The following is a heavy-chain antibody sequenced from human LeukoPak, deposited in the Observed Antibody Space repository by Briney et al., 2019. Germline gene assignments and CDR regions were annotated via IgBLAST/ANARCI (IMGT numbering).Heavy chain of an antibody. J-gene: IGHJ4*02. CDR3: AREWSRFTPPDY. V-gene: IGHV3-21*01. CDR1: GFTFSSYS. D-gene: IGHD2-8*01. CDR2: ISSSSSYI. Sequence: GGSLRLSCAASGFTFSSYSMNWVRHAPGKGREWVSSISSSSSYIYYADSVKGRFTISRDNAKNSLYLQMNSLRAEDTAVYYCAREWSRFTPPDYWGQGTLVTVSS.